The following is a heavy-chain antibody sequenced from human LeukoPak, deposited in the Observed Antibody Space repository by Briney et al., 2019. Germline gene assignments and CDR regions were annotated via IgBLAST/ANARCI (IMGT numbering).Heavy chain of an antibody. CDR3: AKGRAPVSIGNFDY. D-gene: IGHD3-16*01. CDR1: GFTFSSYA. Sequence: GGSLRLSCAASGFTFSSYAMSWVRQAPGKGLEWVSAISGSGGSTYYADSVKGRVTISRDNSKNTLYLQMNSLRAEDTAVYYCAKGRAPVSIGNFDYWGQGTLVTVSS. V-gene: IGHV3-23*01. J-gene: IGHJ4*02. CDR2: ISGSGGST.